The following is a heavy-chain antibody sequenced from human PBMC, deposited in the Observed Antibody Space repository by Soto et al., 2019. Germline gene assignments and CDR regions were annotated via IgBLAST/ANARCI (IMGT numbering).Heavy chain of an antibody. CDR2: ISGTGGGT. CDR3: ARHPPPGYYYDSSGYYGYFQH. D-gene: IGHD3-22*01. CDR1: GFTFWTYA. Sequence: GGSLRLSCAASGFTFWTYAMSWVRQAPGKGLEWVSVISGTGGGTSYADSVKGRFTISRANSKNTLYLQMNSLGVEDTAVYYCARHPPPGYYYDSSGYYGYFQHWGQGTPVSVSS. V-gene: IGHV3-23*01. J-gene: IGHJ1*01.